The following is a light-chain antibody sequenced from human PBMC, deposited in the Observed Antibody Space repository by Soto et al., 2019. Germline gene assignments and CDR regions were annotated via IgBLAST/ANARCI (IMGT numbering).Light chain of an antibody. CDR3: MQALQTPPWT. CDR2: LGS. V-gene: IGKV2-28*01. Sequence: DIVMTQSPLSLSVTPGEPASISCRSSQSLLHSNGYNYLDWYLQKPGQSPQLLVYLGSTRASGVPDRCSGSGSGTDFTLKISRVEAEDVGVYYCMQALQTPPWTFGQGTRVEIK. CDR1: QSLLHSNGYNY. J-gene: IGKJ1*01.